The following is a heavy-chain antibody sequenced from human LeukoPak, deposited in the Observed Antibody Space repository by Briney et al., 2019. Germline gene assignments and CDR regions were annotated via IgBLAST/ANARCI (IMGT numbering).Heavy chain of an antibody. J-gene: IGHJ4*02. V-gene: IGHV1-69*06. D-gene: IGHD6-13*01. CDR2: IIPIFGTA. Sequence: SVKVSCKASGGTFSSYAISWVRQAPGQGLEWMGGIIPIFGTANYAQKFQGRVTMTEDTSTDTAYMELSSLRSEDTAVYYCATDSIAAASYWGQGTLVTVSS. CDR3: ATDSIAAASY. CDR1: GGTFSSYA.